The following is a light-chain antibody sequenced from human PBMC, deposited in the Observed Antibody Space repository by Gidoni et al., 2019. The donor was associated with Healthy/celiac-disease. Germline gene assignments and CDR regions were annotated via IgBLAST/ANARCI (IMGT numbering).Light chain of an antibody. Sequence: IQLTQSPSTLSASVGDRVTITCRSSQSISSWFAWYQQKPGKAPKLLIYKASSLESGVPSRCSGSGSGTEFTPTISSLQPDDFATYYCQQYNSYWTFGQXTKVEIK. J-gene: IGKJ1*01. CDR3: QQYNSYWT. CDR2: KAS. CDR1: QSISSW. V-gene: IGKV1-5*03.